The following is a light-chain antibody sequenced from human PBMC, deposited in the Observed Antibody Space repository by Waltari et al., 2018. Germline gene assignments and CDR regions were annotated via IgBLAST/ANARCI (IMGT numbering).Light chain of an antibody. Sequence: QSALTQPASVSGSPGQSIPIPCTGTSSDVGAYNFVSWYQQHPGKAPKLMIYDVSNRPSGVSNRFSGSKSGNTASLTISGLQAEDEADYYCSSFTSSSTWVFGGGTKLTVL. CDR1: SSDVGAYNF. CDR3: SSFTSSSTWV. V-gene: IGLV2-14*01. J-gene: IGLJ3*02. CDR2: DVS.